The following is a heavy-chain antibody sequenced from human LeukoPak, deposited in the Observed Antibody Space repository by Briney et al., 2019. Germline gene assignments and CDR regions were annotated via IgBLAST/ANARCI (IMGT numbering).Heavy chain of an antibody. Sequence: GGSLRLSCAASGFTLRTFAVHWVRHAPGKGLQWVSANSTSGGRTYYAHSVKGPFTLSRDNSKNTLYLQINAPRDEDTRAYICAKGRYNENVSDGSDIWGRGTMVTVSS. D-gene: IGHD5-18*01. CDR2: NSTSGGRT. V-gene: IGHV3-23*01. CDR1: GFTLRTFA. CDR3: AKGRYNENVSDGSDI. J-gene: IGHJ3*02.